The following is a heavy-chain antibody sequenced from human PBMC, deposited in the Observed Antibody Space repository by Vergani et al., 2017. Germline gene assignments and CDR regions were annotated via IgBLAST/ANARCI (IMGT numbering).Heavy chain of an antibody. CDR2: INNDGSST. CDR3: ARDRVGTMVTGDMGY. CDR1: GFTFSSYW. D-gene: IGHD1-20*01. V-gene: IGHV3-74*01. Sequence: EVQLVESGGGLVQPGGLLRLSCAASGFTFSSYWMHLVRQAPGKGLVWVSRINNDGSSTSYADSVKGRFTISRDNAKNTLYLQMNSLRADDTALYYCARDRVGTMVTGDMGYWSQGTLVTVSS. J-gene: IGHJ4*02.